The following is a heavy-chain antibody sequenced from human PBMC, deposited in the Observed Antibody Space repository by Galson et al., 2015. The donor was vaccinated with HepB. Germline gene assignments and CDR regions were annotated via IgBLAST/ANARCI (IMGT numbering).Heavy chain of an antibody. V-gene: IGHV3-23*01. CDR1: GFTFSSYA. CDR3: AKGDDFWSGFGPSYYYYMDV. CDR2: ISGSGGST. D-gene: IGHD3-3*01. J-gene: IGHJ6*03. Sequence: SLRLSCAASGFTFSSYAMSWVRQAPGKGLEWVSAISGSGGSTYYADSVKGRFTISRDNSKNTLYLQMNSLRVGDTAVYYCAKGDDFWSGFGPSYYYYMDVWGKGTTVTVSS.